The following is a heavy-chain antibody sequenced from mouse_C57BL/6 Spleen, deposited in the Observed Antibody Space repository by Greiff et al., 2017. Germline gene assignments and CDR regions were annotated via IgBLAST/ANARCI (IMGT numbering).Heavy chain of an antibody. CDR3: ARHEGGYDYDDAWFAY. D-gene: IGHD2-4*01. V-gene: IGHV2-6-1*01. Sequence: VQGVESGPGLVAPSQSLSITCTVSGFSLTSYGVHWVRQPPGKGLEWLVVIWSDGSTTYNSALKSRLSISKDNSKSQVFLKMNSLQTDDTAMYYCARHEGGYDYDDAWFAYWGQGTLVTVSA. CDR1: GFSLTSYG. CDR2: IWSDGST. J-gene: IGHJ3*01.